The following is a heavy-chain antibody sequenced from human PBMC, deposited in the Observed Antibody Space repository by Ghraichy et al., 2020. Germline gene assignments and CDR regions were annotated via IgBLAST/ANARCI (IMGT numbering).Heavy chain of an antibody. J-gene: IGHJ6*02. V-gene: IGHV4-39*01. Sequence: GSLRLSCTVSGGSISSISYYWGWIRQPPWKGLEWIGTISDSRTTYYITSLKSRVTISVDTSRNQFSLRLTSVTAADTAVYYCARHGFDSSGYSSTYYYGMDVWGQGTTVTVSS. CDR1: GGSISSISYY. CDR3: ARHGFDSSGYSSTYYYGMDV. CDR2: ISDSRTT. D-gene: IGHD3-22*01.